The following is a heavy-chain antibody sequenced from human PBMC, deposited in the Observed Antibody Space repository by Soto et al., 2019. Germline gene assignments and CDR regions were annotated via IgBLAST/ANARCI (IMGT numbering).Heavy chain of an antibody. CDR2: ISYVGSKK. Sequence: GGSLRLSCAASGFTFSSYGMHWVRQAPGKGLEWVAVISYVGSKKYYADSVKGRFTISSDNSKNTLYLQMNSLRAEESAVYYCAKAHGSGSYLEYYYYMDVWGKGTTVTVSS. CDR1: GFTFSSYG. J-gene: IGHJ6*03. V-gene: IGHV3-30*18. CDR3: AKAHGSGSYLEYYYYMDV. D-gene: IGHD3-10*01.